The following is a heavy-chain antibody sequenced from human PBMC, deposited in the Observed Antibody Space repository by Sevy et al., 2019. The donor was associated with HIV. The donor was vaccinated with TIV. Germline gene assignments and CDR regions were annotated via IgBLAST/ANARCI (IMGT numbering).Heavy chain of an antibody. V-gene: IGHV4-34*01. Sequence: SETLSLTCAVYGGSFSGYYWSWIRQPPGKGLEWIGEINHSGSTNCNPSLKSRVTISVDTSKNQFSLKLSSVTAADTTVYYCARQGEYYYDSSGFDYWGQGTLVTVSS. CDR3: ARQGEYYYDSSGFDY. J-gene: IGHJ4*02. CDR2: INHSGST. CDR1: GGSFSGYY. D-gene: IGHD3-22*01.